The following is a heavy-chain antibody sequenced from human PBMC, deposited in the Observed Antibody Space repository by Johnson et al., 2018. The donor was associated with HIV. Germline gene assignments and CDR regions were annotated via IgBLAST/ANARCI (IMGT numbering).Heavy chain of an antibody. V-gene: IGHV3-7*05. D-gene: IGHD6-6*01. CDR3: ARESLLITPRRDDAFDI. CDR1: GFTFSSYY. J-gene: IGHJ3*02. Sequence: VQLVESVGGLVQPGGSLRLSCAASGFTFSSYYMSWVRQAPGKGLEWVANIKQDGSDKYYVDSVKGRFTISRDNAKNSLYLQMNSLTAEDTALYYCARESLLITPRRDDAFDIWGQGTMVTVSS. CDR2: IKQDGSDK.